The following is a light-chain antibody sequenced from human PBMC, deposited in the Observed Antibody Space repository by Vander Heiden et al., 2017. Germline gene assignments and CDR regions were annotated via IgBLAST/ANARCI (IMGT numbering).Light chain of an antibody. V-gene: IGKV3-15*01. J-gene: IGKJ4*01. CDR3: QQYNNWPFT. CDR2: AAS. Sequence: EVLMPHSPATLSLAPGERVTLSCRASQSFENKLAWYQQKPGQAPRLLIYAASSRDTGIPARFRGSGSETEFSLTISSLQSEDFAVYFCQQYNNWPFTFGGGTKLEI. CDR1: QSFENK.